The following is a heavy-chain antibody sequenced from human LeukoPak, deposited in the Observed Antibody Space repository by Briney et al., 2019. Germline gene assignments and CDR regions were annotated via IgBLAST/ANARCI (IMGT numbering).Heavy chain of an antibody. Sequence: PSETLFLTCTVSSGSISSGDYYWSWIRQPPGKGLEWIGYIYYSGNTYYNPSLKSRITISVDTSRNQFSLRLSSVTAADTAVYYCARVPKEGGDDFDYWGQGTLVTVSS. V-gene: IGHV4-30-4*01. CDR3: ARVPKEGGDDFDY. CDR2: IYYSGNT. J-gene: IGHJ4*02. D-gene: IGHD3-16*01. CDR1: SGSISSGDYY.